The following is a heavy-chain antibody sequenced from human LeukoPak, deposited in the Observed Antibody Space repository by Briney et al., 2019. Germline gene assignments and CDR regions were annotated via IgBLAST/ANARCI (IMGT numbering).Heavy chain of an antibody. CDR1: GFTFSSYG. D-gene: IGHD3-22*01. J-gene: IGHJ4*02. CDR2: IWYDGSNK. V-gene: IGHV3-33*01. Sequence: GGSLRLSCAASGFTFSSYGMHWVRQAPGKGLEWVAVIWYDGSNKYYADSVKGRFTISRDNSKNTLYLQMNSLRAEDTAVYYCARDLNYDSSGYYPTYYFDYWGQGTLVTVSS. CDR3: ARDLNYDSSGYYPTYYFDY.